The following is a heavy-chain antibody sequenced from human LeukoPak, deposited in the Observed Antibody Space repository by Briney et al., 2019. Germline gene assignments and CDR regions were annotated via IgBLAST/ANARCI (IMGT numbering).Heavy chain of an antibody. CDR3: ANWRDIWSGYGFDS. CDR1: GFTFSSYA. CDR2: ISGSGAAT. Sequence: PGGSLRLSCAASGFTFSSYAMSWVRQAPGKGLEWVSSISGSGAATYYADSVKGRFIISRDNSKNSVFLQMNRLRGEDTAVYYCANWRDIWSGYGFDSWGQGTLVTVSS. V-gene: IGHV3-23*01. D-gene: IGHD3-3*01. J-gene: IGHJ4*02.